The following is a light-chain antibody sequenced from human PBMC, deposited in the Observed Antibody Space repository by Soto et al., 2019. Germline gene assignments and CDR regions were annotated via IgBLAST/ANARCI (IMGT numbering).Light chain of an antibody. J-gene: IGLJ1*01. CDR1: SSDVGAYNY. V-gene: IGLV2-8*01. CDR3: CSHGRYNNFYV. CDR2: EVT. Sequence: QSVLTQPPSASGSPGQSVTISCTGTSSDVGAYNYVSWYQQHPGKVPKLMIYEVTKRPSGVPDRFSGSKSGNTASLTVSGLQAEDEADYYCCSHGRYNNFYVFGTGTKVTVL.